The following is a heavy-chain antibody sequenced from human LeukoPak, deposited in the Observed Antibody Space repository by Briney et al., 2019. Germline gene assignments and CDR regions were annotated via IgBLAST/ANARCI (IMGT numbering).Heavy chain of an antibody. J-gene: IGHJ4*02. Sequence: GGSLRLSCAASGFTFSSYAMSWVRQAPGKGLEWVSGISGIGGSTYYADSVKGRFTFSRDNSRNTLYLQMNSLGAEDTAVYYCAKSLRGYYDSLDYWGQGTLVTVSS. V-gene: IGHV3-23*01. CDR3: AKSLRGYYDSLDY. D-gene: IGHD3-22*01. CDR1: GFTFSSYA. CDR2: ISGIGGST.